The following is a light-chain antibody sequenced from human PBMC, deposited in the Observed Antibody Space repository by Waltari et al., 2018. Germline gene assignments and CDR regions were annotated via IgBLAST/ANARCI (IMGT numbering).Light chain of an antibody. Sequence: QSALTQPAAMSGSPGQSITMSCTGTSADIGIYNYVSWYQHHPGEAPKLIIFDVTKRPSWISDRFSGSKSGNTASLTISGLQTEDEGHYYCSSHTTTSTLVFGGGTKLTVL. CDR3: SSHTTTSTLV. J-gene: IGLJ2*01. CDR2: DVT. V-gene: IGLV2-14*03. CDR1: SADIGIYNY.